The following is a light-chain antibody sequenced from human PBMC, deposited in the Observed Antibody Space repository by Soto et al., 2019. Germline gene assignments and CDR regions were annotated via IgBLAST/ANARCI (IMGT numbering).Light chain of an antibody. CDR3: SSYTSSSTLV. CDR1: SSDVGGYNY. V-gene: IGLV2-14*01. J-gene: IGLJ1*01. Sequence: SVLTQPASVSGSPGRSITISCTGTSSDVGGYNYVSWYQQHPGKAPKLMIYDVGNRPSGVSNRFSGSKSGNTASLTISGLQAEDEADYYCSSYTSSSTLVFGTGTKVTVL. CDR2: DVG.